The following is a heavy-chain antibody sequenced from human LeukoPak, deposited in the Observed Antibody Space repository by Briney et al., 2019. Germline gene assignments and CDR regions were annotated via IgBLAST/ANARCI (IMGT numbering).Heavy chain of an antibody. V-gene: IGHV4-39*01. CDR2: IYYSGST. Sequence: SETLSLTCTVSGGSISSSSYYWGWIRQPPGKGLEWIGSIYYSGSTYYNPSLKSRVTISVDTSKNQFSLKLSSVTAADTAVYYCAVINYYDSSGYYLGAVTGYFQYWGQGTLVTVSS. CDR1: GGSISSSSYY. D-gene: IGHD3-22*01. J-gene: IGHJ1*01. CDR3: AVINYYDSSGYYLGAVTGYFQY.